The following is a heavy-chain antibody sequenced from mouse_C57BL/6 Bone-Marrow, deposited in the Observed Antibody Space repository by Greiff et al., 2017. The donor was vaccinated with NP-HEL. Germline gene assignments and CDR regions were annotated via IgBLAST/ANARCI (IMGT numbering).Heavy chain of an antibody. V-gene: IGHV5-4*01. D-gene: IGHD2-3*01. CDR1: GFTFSSYA. CDR3: ARDFDGLLAY. Sequence: EVQVVESGGGLVKPGGSLKLSCAASGFTFSSYAMSWVRQTPEKRLEWVATISDGGSYTYYPDNVKGRFTISRDNAKNNLYLQMSHLKSEDTAMYYCARDFDGLLAYWGQGTLVAVAA. CDR2: ISDGGSYT. J-gene: IGHJ3*01.